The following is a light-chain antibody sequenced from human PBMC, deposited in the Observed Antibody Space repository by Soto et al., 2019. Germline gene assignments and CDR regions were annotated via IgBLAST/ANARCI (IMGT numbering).Light chain of an antibody. CDR3: QQYGSPR. CDR2: GAS. J-gene: IGKJ4*01. V-gene: IGKV3D-15*01. CDR1: YSVSRT. Sequence: IVVAQSPATVSVSPGESATLSCRASYSVSRTFVRYQQTPVQAPRLFIYGASTRATGIPERFRGRGPGTEFTLTISSLQSEEFEVYYCQQYGSPRFGGGTKVDIK.